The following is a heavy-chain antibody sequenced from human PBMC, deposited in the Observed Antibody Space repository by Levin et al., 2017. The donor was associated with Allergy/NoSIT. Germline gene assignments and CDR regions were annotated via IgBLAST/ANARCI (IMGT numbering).Heavy chain of an antibody. CDR2: IYYSGST. CDR1: GGSISSGDYY. Sequence: SETLSLTCTVSGGSISSGDYYWSWIRQPPGKGLEWIGYIYYSGSTYYNPSLKSRVTISVDTSKNQFSLKLSSVTAADTAVYYCARGDRVRGVGDHDAFDIWGQGTMVTVSS. CDR3: ARGDRVRGVGDHDAFDI. D-gene: IGHD3-10*01. J-gene: IGHJ3*02. V-gene: IGHV4-30-4*01.